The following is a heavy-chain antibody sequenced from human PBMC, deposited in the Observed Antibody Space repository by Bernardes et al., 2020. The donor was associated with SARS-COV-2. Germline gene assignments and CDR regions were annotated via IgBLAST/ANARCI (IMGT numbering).Heavy chain of an antibody. CDR1: GFMFSDPY. D-gene: IGHD2-15*01. Sequence: GSLRLSCAASGFMFSDPYMDWVRQAPGKGLEWVGLLRKKGNSYTTEYAASVKGRFTISRDDLRSSLYLQMNSLKTEDTAVYYCARDSGYRFDNWGQGTLVTVSS. CDR2: LRKKGNSYTT. V-gene: IGHV3-72*01. CDR3: ARDSGYRFDN. J-gene: IGHJ5*02.